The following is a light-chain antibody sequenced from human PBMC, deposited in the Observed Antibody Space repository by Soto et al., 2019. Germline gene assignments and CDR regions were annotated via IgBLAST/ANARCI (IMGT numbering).Light chain of an antibody. Sequence: QSVLTQPPSVSGAPGQRVTISCTGSSSNIGAGYDVHWYQQLPGTAPKLLIYGNSNRPSGVPDRFSGSKSGTSASLAITGLQAEDEADYYCQSYDSSESKVVFGGGTQLTVL. CDR3: QSYDSSESKVV. CDR1: SSNIGAGYD. V-gene: IGLV1-40*01. J-gene: IGLJ2*01. CDR2: GNS.